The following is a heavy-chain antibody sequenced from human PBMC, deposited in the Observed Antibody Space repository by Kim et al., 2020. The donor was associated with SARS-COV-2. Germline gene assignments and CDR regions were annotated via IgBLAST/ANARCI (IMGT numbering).Heavy chain of an antibody. J-gene: IGHJ4*02. Sequence: GGSLRLSCAASGFTFSSYGMHWVRQAPGKGVEWVAVIWYDGSNKYYADSVKGRFTISRDNSKTTLYLQMNSLRAEDTAVYYCARDGGGVLLWFGLDYWGQGTLVTISS. V-gene: IGHV3-33*01. CDR2: IWYDGSNK. CDR3: ARDGGGVLLWFGLDY. CDR1: GFTFSSYG. D-gene: IGHD3-10*01.